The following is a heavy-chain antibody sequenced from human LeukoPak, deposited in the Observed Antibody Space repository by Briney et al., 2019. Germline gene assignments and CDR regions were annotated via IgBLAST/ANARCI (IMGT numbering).Heavy chain of an antibody. CDR1: GYTFTGYY. J-gene: IGHJ3*02. Sequence: ASVKVSCKASGYTFTGYYMQWVRQAPGQGLEWMGGINPNSGGTNYAQKFQGRVTMTRATSISTAYMELSRLRSDDTAVYYCARADPDDAFDIWGQGTMVTVSS. CDR2: INPNSGGT. CDR3: ARADPDDAFDI. V-gene: IGHV1-2*02.